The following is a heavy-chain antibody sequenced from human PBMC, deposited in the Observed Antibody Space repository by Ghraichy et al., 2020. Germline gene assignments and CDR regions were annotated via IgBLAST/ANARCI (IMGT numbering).Heavy chain of an antibody. CDR3: ARERRYGDYGYFYFDV. D-gene: IGHD4-17*01. J-gene: IGHJ2*01. CDR2: IYYSGST. Sequence: SETLSLTCTVSGASISSSSYSWGWIRQPPGKGLEWIGSIYYSGSTNYNPSLESRVTMSVDTAKNQFSLKLSSVTAADTAVYYCARERRYGDYGYFYFDVWGHGTLVTVSS. V-gene: IGHV4-39*07. CDR1: GASISSSSYS.